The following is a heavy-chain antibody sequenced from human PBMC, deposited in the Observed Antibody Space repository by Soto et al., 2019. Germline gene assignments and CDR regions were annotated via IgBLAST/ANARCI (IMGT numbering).Heavy chain of an antibody. CDR1: GGSFSGYY. CDR3: ATSYGNAWYTY. CDR2: INHSGST. J-gene: IGHJ4*02. V-gene: IGHV4-34*01. Sequence: PSETLSLTWAVYGGSFSGYYWSWIRQPPGKGLEWIGEINHSGSTNYNPSLKSRVTISVDTSKNQFSLQLTSVTAEDTAVYYCATSYGNAWYTYWGQGTQVTVSS. D-gene: IGHD6-13*01.